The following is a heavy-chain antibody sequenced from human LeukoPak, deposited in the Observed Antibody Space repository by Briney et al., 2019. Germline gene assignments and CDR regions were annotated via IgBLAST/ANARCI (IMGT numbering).Heavy chain of an antibody. Sequence: GGPLRLSCAASGFRFSNYWMSWVRQAPGKGLEWVAVISYDGSNKYYADSVKGRFTISRDNSKNTLYLQMNSLRAEDTAVYYCAKDLYLTGYSFDYWGQGTLVTVSS. V-gene: IGHV3-30*18. CDR1: GFRFSNYW. J-gene: IGHJ4*02. D-gene: IGHD3-9*01. CDR3: AKDLYLTGYSFDY. CDR2: ISYDGSNK.